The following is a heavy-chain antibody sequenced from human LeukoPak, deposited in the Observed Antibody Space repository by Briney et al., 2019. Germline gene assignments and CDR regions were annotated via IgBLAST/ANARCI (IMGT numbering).Heavy chain of an antibody. CDR2: INHSGST. D-gene: IGHD3-9*01. J-gene: IGHJ4*02. CDR1: GGSFSGYY. CDR3: ARGNLVSY. Sequence: SETLSLTCAVYGGSFSGYYWSWIRQPPGKGLEWIGEINHSGSTNYNPSLKSRVTISVDTSKNQFSLKLSSATAADTAVYYCARGNLVSYWGQGTLVTVSS. V-gene: IGHV4-34*01.